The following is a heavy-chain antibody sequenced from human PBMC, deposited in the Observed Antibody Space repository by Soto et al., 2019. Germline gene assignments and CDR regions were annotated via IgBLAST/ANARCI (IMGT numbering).Heavy chain of an antibody. V-gene: IGHV1-3*01. CDR2: INAGNGNT. Sequence: ASVKVSCKASGYTFTSYAMHWVRQAPGQRLEWMGWINAGNGNTKYSQKFQGRVTITRDTSASTAYMELSSLRSEDTAVYYCARYAEGDSAVVPAAEYNWLDPWGQGTLVTVSS. CDR3: ARYAEGDSAVVPAAEYNWLDP. CDR1: GYTFTSYA. J-gene: IGHJ5*02. D-gene: IGHD2-2*01.